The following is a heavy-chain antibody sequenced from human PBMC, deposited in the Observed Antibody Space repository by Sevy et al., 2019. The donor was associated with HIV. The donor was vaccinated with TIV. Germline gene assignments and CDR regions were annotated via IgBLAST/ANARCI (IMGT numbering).Heavy chain of an antibody. V-gene: IGHV4-59*12. Sequence: SETLSLTCTVSGGSISSYYWSWIRQPPGKGLEWIGYIYYSGSTNYNPSLKSRVTISVDTSKNQFSLKLSSVTAADTAVYYCARAPPGYCSGESCNDIGHWGQGTRVTVSS. CDR3: ARAPPGYCSGESCNDIGH. CDR2: IYYSGST. J-gene: IGHJ4*02. CDR1: GGSISSYY. D-gene: IGHD2-15*01.